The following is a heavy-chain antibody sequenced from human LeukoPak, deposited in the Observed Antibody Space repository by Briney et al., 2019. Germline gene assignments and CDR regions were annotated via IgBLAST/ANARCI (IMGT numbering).Heavy chain of an antibody. D-gene: IGHD2-15*01. J-gene: IGHJ3*02. CDR3: AKDVVALGAFDI. CDR1: GFTFSSYA. Sequence: GRSLRLSCAASGFTFSSYAMHWVRQAPGKGLEWVAVISYDGSNKYYADSVKGRFTISRDNSKDALYLQMNSLRAEDTAVYYCAKDVVALGAFDIWGQGTMVTVSS. V-gene: IGHV3-30*04. CDR2: ISYDGSNK.